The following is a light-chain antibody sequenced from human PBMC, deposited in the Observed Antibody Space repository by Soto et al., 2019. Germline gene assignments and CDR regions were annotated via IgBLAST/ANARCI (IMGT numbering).Light chain of an antibody. CDR2: DTS. CDR3: PQYDRYSPT. CDR1: QSISTW. J-gene: IGKJ1*01. Sequence: GARVTITCRASQSISTWMAWYQQIPGKAPRLLIYDTSILESGVPSRFSGSGFGTRLTTTIASLPADDLATYYCPQYDRYSPTFGQRTKVDVK. V-gene: IGKV1-5*01.